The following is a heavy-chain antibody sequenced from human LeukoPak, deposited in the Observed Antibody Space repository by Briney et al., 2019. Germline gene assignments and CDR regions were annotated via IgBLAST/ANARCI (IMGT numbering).Heavy chain of an antibody. CDR3: ARVSPRGST. Sequence: HTGGSLRISCAASGFTFSSYGMHWVREAPGKGLEWVAVIWYDGSNKYYADSVKGRFTISRDNPKNTLYLQMNSLRAEDTAVYYCARVSPRGSTWGQGTLVTVSS. D-gene: IGHD5-24*01. CDR2: IWYDGSNK. CDR1: GFTFSSYG. J-gene: IGHJ5*02. V-gene: IGHV3-33*01.